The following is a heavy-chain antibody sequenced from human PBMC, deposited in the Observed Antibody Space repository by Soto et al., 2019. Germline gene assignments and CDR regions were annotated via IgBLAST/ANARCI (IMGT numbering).Heavy chain of an antibody. Sequence: EVQLLESGGGLVQPGGSLRLSCAASGFNFSNYGMSWVRQAPGKGLECVSGITGSGDRTSYADSVKGRFTVYRDNSQNTLSLQMNSLRVEASAIYCCARGDSSCWHSSLSPWGRGTLVSFSS. D-gene: IGHD6-19*01. CDR2: ITGSGDRT. J-gene: IGHJ5*02. V-gene: IGHV3-23*01. CDR3: ARGDSSCWHSSLSP. CDR1: GFNFSNYG.